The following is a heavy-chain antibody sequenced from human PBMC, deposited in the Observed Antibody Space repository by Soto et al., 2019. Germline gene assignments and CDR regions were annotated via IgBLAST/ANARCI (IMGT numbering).Heavy chain of an antibody. D-gene: IGHD3-10*01. CDR3: ARGGLSNSGTYSKDS. J-gene: IGHJ4*02. V-gene: IGHV3-74*01. CDR2: IKTDGSST. Sequence: EVQLVESGGGLVQPGGSLRLSCAASGFTFNNYWMHWVRQGPGKGLVWVSRIKTDGSSTNYADSVKGRFTISRDNAKNTLYREMNSLRAEDTAVYYCARGGLSNSGTYSKDSWGQGTLVTVSS. CDR1: GFTFNNYW.